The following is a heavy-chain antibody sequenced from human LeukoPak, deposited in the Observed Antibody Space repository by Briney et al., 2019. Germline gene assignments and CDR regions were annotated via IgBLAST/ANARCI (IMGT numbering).Heavy chain of an antibody. J-gene: IGHJ4*02. V-gene: IGHV3-48*01. CDR2: ISSDSRTI. D-gene: IGHD2-2*01. CDR1: GFSLSNYN. CDR3: ARPYCSSTSCPTFDD. Sequence: GGSLRLSCAASGFSLSNYNMNWVRQAPGKGLEWVSYISSDSRTIFYADSVKGRFTISRDNAKNSLYLQMNSLRAEDTAMYYCARPYCSSTSCPTFDDWGQGTLVTVSS.